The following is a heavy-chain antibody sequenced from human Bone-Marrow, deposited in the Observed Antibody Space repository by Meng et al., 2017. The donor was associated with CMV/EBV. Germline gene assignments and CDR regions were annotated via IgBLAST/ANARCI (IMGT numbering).Heavy chain of an antibody. CDR1: GGSISSSSYY. J-gene: IGHJ2*01. V-gene: IGHV4-39*07. Sequence: SETLSLTCTVSGGSISSSSYYWGWICQPPGKGLEWIGSIYYSGSTYYNPSLKSRVTISVDTSKNQFSLKLSSVTAADTAVYYCARDFLSIAARQDWYFDLWGRGTLVTVSS. D-gene: IGHD6-6*01. CDR2: IYYSGST. CDR3: ARDFLSIAARQDWYFDL.